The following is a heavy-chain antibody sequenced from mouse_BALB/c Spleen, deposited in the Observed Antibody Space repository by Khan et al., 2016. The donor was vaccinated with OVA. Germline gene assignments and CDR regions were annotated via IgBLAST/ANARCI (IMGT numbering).Heavy chain of an antibody. V-gene: IGHV1-4*01. CDR3: VRDGAYHRNDGWFAY. CDR1: GYTFTSYT. CDR2: INPSNGYT. D-gene: IGHD2-14*01. J-gene: IGHJ3*01. Sequence: VQLKQSGAELARPGASVKMSCKASGYTFTSYTIHWIKKRPGQGLEWIGYINPSNGYTNYNQKFKHKATLTTDKSSTTAYLQLSSLTSDDSAVYNCVRDGAYHRNDGWFAYWGQGTLVTVSA.